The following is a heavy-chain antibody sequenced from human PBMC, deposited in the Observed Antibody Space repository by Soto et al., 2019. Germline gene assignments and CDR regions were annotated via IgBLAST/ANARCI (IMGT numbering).Heavy chain of an antibody. Sequence: PGGSLRLSCAASGFTFSRFWMSWVRQAPGKGLEWVANIKEDGSEKYYVDSVKGRFTISRDNDKDSLYLQMNSLGDEDTAVYYCARVGGWNIFILPAVSDYWGRGALVPISS. CDR2: IKEDGSEK. CDR1: GFTFSRFW. J-gene: IGHJ4*02. D-gene: IGHD2-2*01. V-gene: IGHV3-7*01. CDR3: ARVGGWNIFILPAVSDY.